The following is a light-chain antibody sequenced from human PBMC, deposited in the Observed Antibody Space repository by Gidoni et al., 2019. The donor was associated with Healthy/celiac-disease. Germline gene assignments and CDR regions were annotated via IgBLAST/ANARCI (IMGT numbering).Light chain of an antibody. CDR3: SSYTSSSTQV. CDR2: DVS. Sequence: QSALTQPASVSGSPRQSITISCPGTSSDVGGYNYVSWYQHHPGKAPKLMIYDVSNRPSGVSNRFSGSKSGNTASLTISGLQAEDEADYYCSSYTSSSTQVFGTGTKVTVL. V-gene: IGLV2-14*03. CDR1: SSDVGGYNY. J-gene: IGLJ1*01.